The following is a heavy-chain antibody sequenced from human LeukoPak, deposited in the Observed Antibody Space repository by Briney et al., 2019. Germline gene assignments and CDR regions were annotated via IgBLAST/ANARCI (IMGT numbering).Heavy chain of an antibody. V-gene: IGHV4-34*01. CDR2: INHSGST. J-gene: IGHJ5*02. Sequence: PSETLSLTCAVYGGSFSGYYWSWIRQPPGKGLEWIGEINHSGSTNYNPSLKSRVTISVDTSKNQFSLKLSSVTAADTAVYYCARGPGGSRSSGYLWGQGTLVTVSS. D-gene: IGHD3-22*01. CDR3: ARGPGGSRSSGYL. CDR1: GGSFSGYY.